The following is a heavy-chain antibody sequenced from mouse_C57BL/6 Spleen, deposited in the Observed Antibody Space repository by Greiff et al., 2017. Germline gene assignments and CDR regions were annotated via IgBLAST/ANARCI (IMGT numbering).Heavy chain of an antibody. CDR2: IHPNSGST. V-gene: IGHV1-64*01. CDR1: GYTFTSYW. Sequence: VQLQQPGAELVKPGASVKLSCKASGYTFTSYWMHWVKQRPGQGLEWIGMIHPNSGSTNYNEKFKSKAKLTADKSASTAYMQLSSLTSEDSAVYYGVSSYYYGSSLFDYWGQGTTFTVSS. D-gene: IGHD1-1*01. CDR3: VSSYYYGSSLFDY. J-gene: IGHJ2*01.